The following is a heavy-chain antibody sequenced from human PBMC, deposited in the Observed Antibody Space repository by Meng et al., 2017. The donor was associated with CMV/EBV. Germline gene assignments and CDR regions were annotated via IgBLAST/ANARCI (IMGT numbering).Heavy chain of an antibody. CDR3: RLGHYSQD. D-gene: IGHD4-17*01. Sequence: LVESGGGLVQAGGSLRLSCAASGLPISNYWMSWVRQAPGKGLEWVANIKNDGRERYYVDSVKGRFSISRDNADNSLYLQMNNLRAEDTAVYYCRLGHYSQDWGQGTLVTVSS. CDR1: GLPISNYW. V-gene: IGHV3-7*02. J-gene: IGHJ4*02. CDR2: IKNDGRER.